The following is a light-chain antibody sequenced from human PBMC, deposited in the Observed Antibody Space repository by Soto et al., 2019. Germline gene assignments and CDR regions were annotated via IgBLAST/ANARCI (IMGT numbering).Light chain of an antibody. V-gene: IGLV2-8*01. CDR2: DVS. CDR1: SSDVGVYNS. Sequence: QSALTQPPSASGSPGQSVTISCTGTSSDVGVYNSVSWYQHHPAQAPKLMIYDVSKRPSGVPDRFSGSKSGNTASLTVSGFQAEDEADYYCSSYAGTHIVLGTGTKVTVL. J-gene: IGLJ1*01. CDR3: SSYAGTHIV.